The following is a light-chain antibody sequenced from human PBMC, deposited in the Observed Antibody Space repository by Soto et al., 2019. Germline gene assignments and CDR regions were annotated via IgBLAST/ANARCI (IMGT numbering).Light chain of an antibody. CDR2: DGS. CDR3: QQYGTSPRSIT. J-gene: IGKJ5*01. CDR1: QDISNF. Sequence: DIQMTQSPSSLSGSIGDRVTITCQASQDISNFLNWYQQKPGKAPNLLIYDGSTLATGAPSRFSGGGSGTDFTLTISRLEPEDFAVYYCQQYGTSPRSITFGQGTRLEIK. V-gene: IGKV1-33*01.